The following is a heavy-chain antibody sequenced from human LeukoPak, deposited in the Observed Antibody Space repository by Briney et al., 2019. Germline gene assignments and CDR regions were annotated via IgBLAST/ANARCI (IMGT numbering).Heavy chain of an antibody. CDR3: ARRDSSGWYGIDY. D-gene: IGHD6-19*01. CDR1: GFTFSSYG. J-gene: IGHJ4*02. CDR2: IRYDGSNK. V-gene: IGHV3-30*02. Sequence: GGSLRLSCAASGFTFSSYGMHWVRQAPGKGLEWVAFIRYDGSNKYYADSVKGRFTISRDNSKNTLYLQMNSLRAEDTAVYYCARRDSSGWYGIDYWGQGTLVTVSS.